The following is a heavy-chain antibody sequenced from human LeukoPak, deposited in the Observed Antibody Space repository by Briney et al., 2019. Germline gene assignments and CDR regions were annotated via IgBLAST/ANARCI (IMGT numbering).Heavy chain of an antibody. CDR2: INSDGSST. J-gene: IGHJ4*02. V-gene: IGHV3-74*01. CDR3: AKGDRRYSYGTLDY. D-gene: IGHD5-18*01. Sequence: GGSLRLSCAASGFTFSSYWMHWVRQAPGKGLVWVSRINSDGSSTSYADSVKGRFTISRDNSKNTLYLQMNSLRAEDTAVYYCAKGDRRYSYGTLDYWGQGTLVTVSS. CDR1: GFTFSSYW.